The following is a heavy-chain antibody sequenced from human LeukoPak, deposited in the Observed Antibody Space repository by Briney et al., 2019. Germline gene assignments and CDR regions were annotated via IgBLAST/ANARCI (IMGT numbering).Heavy chain of an antibody. D-gene: IGHD6-19*01. CDR2: IKEDGSKI. CDR1: GFTFTSYA. V-gene: IGHV3-7*04. J-gene: IGHJ4*02. CDR3: ARESTVAGTIFDF. Sequence: GGSLRLSCAASGFTFTSYAMSWVRQTPGKGLEWVANIKEDGSKIYYVDSVRGRFTISRDNAKNSLYLQMNSLRAEDTAVYYCARESTVAGTIFDFWGQGTLVTVSS.